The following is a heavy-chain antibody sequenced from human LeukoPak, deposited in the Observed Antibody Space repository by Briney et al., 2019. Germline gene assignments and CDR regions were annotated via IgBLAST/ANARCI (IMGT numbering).Heavy chain of an antibody. J-gene: IGHJ4*02. CDR1: GFTFSSYG. Sequence: GGSLRLSCAASGFTFSSYGMHWVRQAPGKGLEWVAVISYDGSNKYYADSVKGRFTISRDNSKNTLYLQMNSLRAEDTAVYYCARAPVYNSGVDYWGQGTLVTVSS. CDR2: ISYDGSNK. D-gene: IGHD6-19*01. V-gene: IGHV3-30*19. CDR3: ARAPVYNSGVDY.